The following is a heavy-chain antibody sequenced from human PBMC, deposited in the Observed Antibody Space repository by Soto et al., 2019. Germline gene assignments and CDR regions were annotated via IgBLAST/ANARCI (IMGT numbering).Heavy chain of an antibody. D-gene: IGHD3-16*01. J-gene: IGHJ6*02. Sequence: QVQLVESGGGVVQPGRSLRLSCAASGFTFSSYAMHWVRQAPGKGLEWVAVISYDGSNKYYADSVKGRFTISRDNSKNTLYLQMNSLRAEDTAVYYCARDMGLWMLTFGGGMDVWGQGTTVTVSS. V-gene: IGHV3-30-3*01. CDR2: ISYDGSNK. CDR1: GFTFSSYA. CDR3: ARDMGLWMLTFGGGMDV.